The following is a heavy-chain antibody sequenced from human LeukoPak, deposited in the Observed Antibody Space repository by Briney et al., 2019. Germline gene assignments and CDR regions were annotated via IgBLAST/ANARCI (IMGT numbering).Heavy chain of an antibody. D-gene: IGHD3-10*01. J-gene: IGHJ4*02. CDR1: GGSISSSSYY. V-gene: IGHV4-39*01. CDR3: ARLKSVLLWFGELLSYYFDY. CDR2: IYYSGST. Sequence: SETLSLTCTVSGGSISSSSYYWGWIRQSPGKGLEWIGSIYYSGSTYYNPSLKSRVTISVDTSKNQFSLKLSSVTAADTAVYYCARLKSVLLWFGELLSYYFDYWGQGTLVTVSS.